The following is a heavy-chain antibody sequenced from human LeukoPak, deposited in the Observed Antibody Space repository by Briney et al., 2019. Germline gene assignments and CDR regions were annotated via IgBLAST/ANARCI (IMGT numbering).Heavy chain of an antibody. Sequence: SETLSLTCAVYGESFSGYYWSWLRQPPGGGVEWIGEINHSGSTNYNPSLKSRLTISVDTSKNQFSLKLSSVTAADTAVYYCARGGGRYCSSASCHLDYWGQGTLVTVSS. CDR3: ARGGGRYCSSASCHLDY. CDR2: INHSGST. D-gene: IGHD2-2*01. J-gene: IGHJ4*02. CDR1: GESFSGYY. V-gene: IGHV4-34*01.